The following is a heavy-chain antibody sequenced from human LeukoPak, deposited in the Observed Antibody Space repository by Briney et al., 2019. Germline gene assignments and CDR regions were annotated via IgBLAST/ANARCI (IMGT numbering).Heavy chain of an antibody. V-gene: IGHV3-33*06. D-gene: IGHD4-17*01. J-gene: IGHJ4*02. CDR3: AKDGGTVTYERNFDY. Sequence: GRSLRLSCAASGFSFSNYAMHWVRQAPGKGLEWVSLIWYDGSNKYYADSVMGRFTISRDNSKNTLYLQMNSLRAEDTAVYYCAKDGGTVTYERNFDYWGQGTLVTVSS. CDR1: GFSFSNYA. CDR2: IWYDGSNK.